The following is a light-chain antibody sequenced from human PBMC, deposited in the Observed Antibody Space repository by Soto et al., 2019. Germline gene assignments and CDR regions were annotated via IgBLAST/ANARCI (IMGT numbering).Light chain of an antibody. CDR2: DVT. Sequence: VLTQPRSVSGAPGPSVPISCTGTSGVVVGSNHVSWYQHHPGKAPKFLIYDVTKRPSGVPDRFSGSKSGNTASLTISGLQAEDEADYYCCSDAGTYTFGFGTGTKVTVL. V-gene: IGLV2-11*01. CDR3: CSDAGTYTFG. J-gene: IGLJ1*01. CDR1: SGVVVGSNH.